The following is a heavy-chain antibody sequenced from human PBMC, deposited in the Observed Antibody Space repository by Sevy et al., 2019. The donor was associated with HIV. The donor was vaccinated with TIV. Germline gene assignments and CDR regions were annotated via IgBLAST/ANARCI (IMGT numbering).Heavy chain of an antibody. D-gene: IGHD4-17*01. CDR2: IWYDGNNQ. CDR3: ARDPRIFGDYLLTYFDY. Sequence: GGSLRLSCAASGLTFITYAMHWVRQAPGKGLEWVAVIWYDGNNQHYADSVRGRFTISRDNSKNTLYLQLSSLRAEDTAVYYCARDPRIFGDYLLTYFDYWGQGVLVTVSS. V-gene: IGHV3-33*08. J-gene: IGHJ4*02. CDR1: GLTFITYA.